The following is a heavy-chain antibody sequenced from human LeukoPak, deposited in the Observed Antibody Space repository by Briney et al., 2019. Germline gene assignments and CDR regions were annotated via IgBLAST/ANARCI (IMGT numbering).Heavy chain of an antibody. CDR2: IGTTAGDT. V-gene: IGHV3-23*01. Sequence: PGVSLRLSCAAYGFIFNTYAMTWVRQAPGKGLEWVSSIGTTAGDTYYADSVKGRFTVSRDNSKNTLYLQMSSLRAEDTAVYYCAKYRLRGRRDYDYWGQGILVTVSS. D-gene: IGHD3-16*02. CDR1: GFIFNTYA. CDR3: AKYRLRGRRDYDY. J-gene: IGHJ4*02.